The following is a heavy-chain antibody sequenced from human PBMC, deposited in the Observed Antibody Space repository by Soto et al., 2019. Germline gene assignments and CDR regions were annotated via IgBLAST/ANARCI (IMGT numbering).Heavy chain of an antibody. CDR2: INPKSGGT. D-gene: IGHD2-8*01. J-gene: IGHJ6*02. V-gene: IGHV1-2*04. CDR1: GYSFTDYH. CDR3: ARGDSTDCSNGVCSFFYNHDMDV. Sequence: ASVKVSCKASGYSFTDYHIHWVRQAPGQGLEWLGRINPKSGGTSTAQKFQGWVTMTTDTSISTASMELTRRTSDDTDIYYCARGDSTDCSNGVCSFFYNHDMDVWGQGTTVTVSS.